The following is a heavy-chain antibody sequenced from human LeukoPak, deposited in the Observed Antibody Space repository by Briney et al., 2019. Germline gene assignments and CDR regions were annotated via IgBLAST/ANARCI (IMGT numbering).Heavy chain of an antibody. D-gene: IGHD4-17*01. V-gene: IGHV3-23*01. CDR2: ISGSGGST. Sequence: PGGSLRLSCAASGFTFSSYAMSWVRQAPGKGLKWVSAISGSGGSTYYADSVKGRFTISRDNSKNTLYLQMNSLRAEDTAVYYCAKALGDYGSLYYFDYWGQGTLVTVSS. CDR3: AKALGDYGSLYYFDY. J-gene: IGHJ4*02. CDR1: GFTFSSYA.